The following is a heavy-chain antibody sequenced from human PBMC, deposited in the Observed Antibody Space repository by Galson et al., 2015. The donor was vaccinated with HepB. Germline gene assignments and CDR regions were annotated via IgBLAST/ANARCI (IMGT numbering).Heavy chain of an antibody. D-gene: IGHD3-22*01. Sequence: SVKVSCKASGYTFTSYGISWVRQAPGQGLEWMGWISAYNGNTNYAQKLQGRVTMTTDTSTSTAYMELRSLRSDDTAVYYCARDQEWLLPIHDALDIWGQGTMVTVSS. J-gene: IGHJ3*02. CDR2: ISAYNGNT. CDR1: GYTFTSYG. CDR3: ARDQEWLLPIHDALDI. V-gene: IGHV1-18*04.